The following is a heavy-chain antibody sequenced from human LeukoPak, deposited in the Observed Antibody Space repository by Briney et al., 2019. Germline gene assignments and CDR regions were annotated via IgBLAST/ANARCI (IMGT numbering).Heavy chain of an antibody. CDR3: AKDKGWFGELSLFDY. J-gene: IGHJ4*02. V-gene: IGHV3-30*02. CDR1: EFTFSRYW. Sequence: GGSLRLSCAASEFTFSRYWMQWVRQAPGKGLEWVAFIRYDGSNKYYADSVKGRFTISRDNSKNTLYLQMNSLRAEDTAVYYCAKDKGWFGELSLFDYWGQGTLVTVSS. CDR2: IRYDGSNK. D-gene: IGHD3-10*01.